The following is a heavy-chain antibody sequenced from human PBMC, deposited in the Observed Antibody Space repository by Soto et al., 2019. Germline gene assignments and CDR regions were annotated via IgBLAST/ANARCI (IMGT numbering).Heavy chain of an antibody. CDR2: IYHSGST. CDR3: ARGDYDILTGYNWFDP. Sequence: QLQLQESGSGLVKPSQTLSLTCAVSGGSISSGGYSWSWIRQPPGKGLEWIGYIYHSGSTYYTPSLKSRVTISVDRSKNQFSLKLSSVTAADTAVYYCARGDYDILTGYNWFDPWGQGTLVTVSS. V-gene: IGHV4-30-2*01. J-gene: IGHJ5*02. CDR1: GGSISSGGYS. D-gene: IGHD3-9*01.